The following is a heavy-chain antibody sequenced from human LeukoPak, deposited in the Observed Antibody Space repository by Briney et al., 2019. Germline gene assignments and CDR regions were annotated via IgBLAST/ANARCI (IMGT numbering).Heavy chain of an antibody. V-gene: IGHV3-30-3*01. CDR2: ISYDGSNK. CDR3: ARDRNWNLPGGDY. D-gene: IGHD1-1*01. J-gene: IGHJ4*02. CDR1: GFIFSSYA. Sequence: GGSLRLSCAASGFIFSSYAMHWVRQAPGKGLEWVAVISYDGSNKYYADSVKGRFTISRDNSKNTLYLQMNSLRAEDTAVYYCARDRNWNLPGGDYWGQGTLVTVSS.